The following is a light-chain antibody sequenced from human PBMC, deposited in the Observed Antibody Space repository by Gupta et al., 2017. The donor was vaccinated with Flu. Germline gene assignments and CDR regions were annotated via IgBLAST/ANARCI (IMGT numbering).Light chain of an antibody. CDR3: QVWDSYSDLYV. CDR1: NIGTKN. V-gene: IGLV3-21*02. Sequence: SYVLTQPPSVSLAPGQTARISCGGNNIGTKNVHWYQQRPGQAPVLVVYDDANRPSGIPERFSGSNSGNTASLIISRVEAGDEADYYCQVWDSYSDLYVFGTGTKVTVL. CDR2: DDA. J-gene: IGLJ1*01.